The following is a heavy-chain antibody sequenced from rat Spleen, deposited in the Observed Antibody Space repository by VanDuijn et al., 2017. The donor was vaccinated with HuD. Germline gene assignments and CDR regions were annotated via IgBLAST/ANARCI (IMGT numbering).Heavy chain of an antibody. D-gene: IGHD1-12*02. CDR2: INSAGST. J-gene: IGHJ3*01. V-gene: IGHV3-3*01. CDR1: GYSITSNY. Sequence: EVQLQESGPGLVKPSQSLSLTCSVTGYSITSNYWRWIRKFPGKKLEWMGYINSAGSTIYNPPLESRISITRDTFKNQFFLQVNSVTSEDTATYYCARSDGTHYYLPFANWGQGTLVTVSS. CDR3: ARSDGTHYYLPFAN.